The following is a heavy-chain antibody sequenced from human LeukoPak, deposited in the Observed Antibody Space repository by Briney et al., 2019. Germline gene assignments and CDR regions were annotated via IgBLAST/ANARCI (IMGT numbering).Heavy chain of an antibody. V-gene: IGHV5-51*01. CDR2: IYSGDSDT. CDR1: GYSFTSSW. CDR3: ARQGGDDFWSGYYAENWFDP. D-gene: IGHD3-3*01. J-gene: IGHJ5*02. Sequence: GESLKISCKTSGYSFTSSWIGWVRQMPGKGLEWMGIIYSGDSDTRYSPSFQGQVTISADKSISTAYLQWSSLKASDTAMYYCARQGGDDFWSGYYAENWFDPWGQGTLVTVSS.